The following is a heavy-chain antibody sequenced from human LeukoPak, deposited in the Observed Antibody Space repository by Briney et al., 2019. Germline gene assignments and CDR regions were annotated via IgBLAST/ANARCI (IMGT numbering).Heavy chain of an antibody. CDR1: GYAFTGYY. V-gene: IGHV1-2*02. CDR2: INPNSGGT. Sequence: VASVKVSCKASGYAFTGYYMHWVRQAPGQGLEWMGWINPNSGGTNYAQKFQGRVTMTRDTSISTAYMELSRLRSDDTAVYYCARLPYCSSTSCYLAPDAYYYYGMDVWGQGTTVTVSS. D-gene: IGHD2-2*01. J-gene: IGHJ6*02. CDR3: ARLPYCSSTSCYLAPDAYYYYGMDV.